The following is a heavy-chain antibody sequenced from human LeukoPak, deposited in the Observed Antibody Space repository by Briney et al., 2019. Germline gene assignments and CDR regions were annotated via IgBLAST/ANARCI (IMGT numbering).Heavy chain of an antibody. Sequence: SETLSLTCAVYGGSFSGYYWGWIRQPPGKGLEWIGEINHSGSTNYNPSLKSRVTISVDTSKNQFSLKLSSVTAADTAVYYCARTSDFWSGYHDYWGQGALVTVSS. V-gene: IGHV4-34*01. CDR1: GGSFSGYY. CDR2: INHSGST. D-gene: IGHD3-3*01. CDR3: ARTSDFWSGYHDY. J-gene: IGHJ4*02.